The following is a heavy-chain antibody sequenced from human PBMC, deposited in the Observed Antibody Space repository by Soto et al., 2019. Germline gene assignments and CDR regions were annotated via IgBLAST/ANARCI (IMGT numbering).Heavy chain of an antibody. V-gene: IGHV4-4*02. CDR1: GFSISNNNW. CDR2: IYHTGIT. Sequence: SETLSLTCAVSGFSISNNNWWTWVRQPPGKGLEWVGDIYHTGITNYSPSLKSRVTISVDKSKNQFSLKMTSVTAADTAVYYCARFSSSGLYCYFGMDVWGQGTTVTVSS. J-gene: IGHJ6*02. D-gene: IGHD6-13*01. CDR3: ARFSSSGLYCYFGMDV.